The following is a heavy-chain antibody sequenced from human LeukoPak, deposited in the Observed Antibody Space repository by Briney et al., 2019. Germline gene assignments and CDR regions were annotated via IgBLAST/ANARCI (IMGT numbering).Heavy chain of an antibody. Sequence: SEALSLTCTVPGGSVSSGRYCWSWLRQHPGKGLEWIGYIDYRGNTHYNSSLKSRVTISVDTSRNQFSLKLTSVTAADTAVYYCASLADWYYYDSSDYALGAFDIWGHGTMVTVSS. J-gene: IGHJ3*02. D-gene: IGHD3-22*01. CDR3: ASLADWYYYDSSDYALGAFDI. CDR2: IDYRGNT. V-gene: IGHV4-61*01. CDR1: GGSVSSGRYC.